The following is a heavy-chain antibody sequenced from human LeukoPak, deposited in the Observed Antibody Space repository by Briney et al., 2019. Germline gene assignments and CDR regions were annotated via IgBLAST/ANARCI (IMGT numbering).Heavy chain of an antibody. J-gene: IGHJ6*03. V-gene: IGHV4-59*12. CDR1: SDSINTYY. Sequence: PSETLSLTCTVSSDSINTYYWNWIRQPPGKGLEWIAHIYYTGSASYNPSLKSRATISVDTSKNQFSLSLSSVTAADTAVYYCASGVPHSYYYMDVWGKGTTVAVSS. CDR3: ASGVPHSYYYMDV. CDR2: IYYTGSA. D-gene: IGHD3-10*01.